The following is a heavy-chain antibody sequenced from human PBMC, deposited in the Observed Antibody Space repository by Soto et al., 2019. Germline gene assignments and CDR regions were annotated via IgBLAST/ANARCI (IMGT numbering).Heavy chain of an antibody. CDR3: VRAAEGYCSGGSCSTD. J-gene: IGHJ4*02. Sequence: QVQLVQSGAEVKKPGSSVKVSCKASGGTFSSYTISWVRQAPGQGLEWMGRIIPILGIANYAQKFQGRVTITADKSTSTAYMELSSLRSEDTAVYYCVRAAEGYCSGGSCSTDWGQGTLVTVSS. V-gene: IGHV1-69*02. D-gene: IGHD2-15*01. CDR2: IIPILGIA. CDR1: GGTFSSYT.